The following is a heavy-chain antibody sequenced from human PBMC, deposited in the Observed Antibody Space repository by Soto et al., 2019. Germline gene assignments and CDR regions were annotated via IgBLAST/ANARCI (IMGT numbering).Heavy chain of an antibody. Sequence: QVQLVESGGGVVQPGRSLRLSCAASGFTFSSYGMHWVRQAPGKGLEWVAVIWYDGSNKYYADSVKGRFTSSRDNSKNTLYLQMNSLRAEDTAVYYCARDRGQLELLNWFDPWGQGTLVTVSS. J-gene: IGHJ5*02. V-gene: IGHV3-33*01. CDR1: GFTFSSYG. D-gene: IGHD1-7*01. CDR2: IWYDGSNK. CDR3: ARDRGQLELLNWFDP.